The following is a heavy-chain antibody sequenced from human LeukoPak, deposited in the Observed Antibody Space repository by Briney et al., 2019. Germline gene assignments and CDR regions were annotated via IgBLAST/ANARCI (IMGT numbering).Heavy chain of an antibody. CDR2: IDSTGAYT. Sequence: GGSLRLSCAASGFIFSNYAMSWVRQAPGKGLEWVSAIDSTGAYTWYADSVKGRFTISKGSSKTILHLQMNSPRAEDAAVYFCAKGSAAGRPYYFDYWGQGTLVTVSS. D-gene: IGHD6-25*01. V-gene: IGHV3-23*01. CDR1: GFIFSNYA. CDR3: AKGSAAGRPYYFDY. J-gene: IGHJ4*02.